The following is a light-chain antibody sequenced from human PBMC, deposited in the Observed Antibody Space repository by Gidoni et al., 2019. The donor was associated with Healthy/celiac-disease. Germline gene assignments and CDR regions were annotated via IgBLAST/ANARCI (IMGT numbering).Light chain of an antibody. CDR1: QDISNY. CDR3: QQYDNLPS. V-gene: IGKV1-33*01. CDR2: DAS. J-gene: IGKJ4*01. Sequence: DIQTTQSPSSLSASVGDRVTITCQASQDISNYLNWYQQKPGKDPKPLIYDASNLETGVPSRFSGSGSGTDFTFTISSLQPEDIATYYCQQYDNLPSFGGGTKVEIK.